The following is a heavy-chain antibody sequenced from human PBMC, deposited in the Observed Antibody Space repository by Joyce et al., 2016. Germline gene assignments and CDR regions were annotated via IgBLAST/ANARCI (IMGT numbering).Heavy chain of an antibody. CDR1: GFTFSNYG. CDR2: ISYDGSNK. Sequence: QVQLVESGGGVVQPGRSLRLSCAASGFTFSNYGMHWVRQAPGKGLELLAVISYDGSNKYYVDSVKGRFTISRDNSKNTLYLQMNSLRPEDTAVYYCARALGWDSNSCHDYWGQGTLVTVSS. CDR3: ARALGWDSNSCHDY. D-gene: IGHD6-13*01. V-gene: IGHV3-30*03. J-gene: IGHJ4*02.